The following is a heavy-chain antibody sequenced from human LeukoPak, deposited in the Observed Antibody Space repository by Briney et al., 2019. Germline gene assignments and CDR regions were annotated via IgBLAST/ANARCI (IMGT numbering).Heavy chain of an antibody. CDR2: IYYDAGA. J-gene: IGHJ4*02. CDR1: GASVSATNYY. CDR3: ARGRRELKYGPDY. D-gene: IGHD2/OR15-2a*01. Sequence: SQTLSLTCTVSGASVSATNYYWSWLRQHPGKGPEWIAYIYYDAGAYYNPSLESRVTISLDSSANQFSLGLSSVTAADTAVYSCARGRRELKYGPDYWGQGTVVTVSS. V-gene: IGHV4-31*03.